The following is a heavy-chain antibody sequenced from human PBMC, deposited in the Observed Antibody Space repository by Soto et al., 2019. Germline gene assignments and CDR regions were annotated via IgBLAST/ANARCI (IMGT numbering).Heavy chain of an antibody. CDR2: IYYSVST. CDR1: GGSISSYY. D-gene: IGHD2-15*01. V-gene: IGHV4-59*08. Sequence: SETLSLTCTVSGGSISSYYWSWIRQPPGKGLEWIGYIYYSVSTNYNPSLKSRVTISVDTSKNQFSLKLSSVTAADTAVYYCARADRGGYLGYFDYWGQGTLVTVSS. J-gene: IGHJ4*02. CDR3: ARADRGGYLGYFDY.